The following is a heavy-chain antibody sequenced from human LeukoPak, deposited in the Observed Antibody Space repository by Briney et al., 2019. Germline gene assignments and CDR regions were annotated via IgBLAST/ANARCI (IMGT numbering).Heavy chain of an antibody. CDR2: ISFGGSAK. J-gene: IGHJ6*02. CDR1: GFTFSLYN. Sequence: GGSLRLSCAGSGFTFSLYNMHWVRQAPGKGLEWVALISFGGSAKYYADSVKGRFTISRDNSKNTLFLQMSSLKAEDTAVYYCAREGASNGYHYGMDVWGQGTTVSVS. CDR3: AREGASNGYHYGMDV. D-gene: IGHD2-8*01. V-gene: IGHV3-30*04.